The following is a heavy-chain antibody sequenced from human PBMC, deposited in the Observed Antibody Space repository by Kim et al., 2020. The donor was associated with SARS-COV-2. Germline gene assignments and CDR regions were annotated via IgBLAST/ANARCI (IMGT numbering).Heavy chain of an antibody. CDR1: RFTFSSYE. J-gene: IGHJ4*02. V-gene: IGHV3-48*03. CDR3: ARGDWGFGCLDY. D-gene: IGHD3-16*01. CDR2: ISSSGSTI. Sequence: GGSLRLSCAASRFTFSSYEMNWVRQAPGKGLEWVAYISSSGSTIYYADSVKGRFTISRDNAKNSLYLQMNSLRAEDTAVYYCARGDWGFGCLDYWGQGTLVTVSS.